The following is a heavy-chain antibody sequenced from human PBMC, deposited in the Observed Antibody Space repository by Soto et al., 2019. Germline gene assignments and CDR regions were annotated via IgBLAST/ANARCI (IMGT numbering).Heavy chain of an antibody. Sequence: EGRLLESGGGLVQPGGSLRLSCAASGFTFSGYAMSWVRQAPGKGLEWVSSISGSGGSTYYADSVKGRFTISRDNSKKTLYLQMNSLRTEDTAVYYCAIYRDLIGKNYMVVWGKGTTVTVSS. CDR1: GFTFSGYA. V-gene: IGHV3-23*01. J-gene: IGHJ6*03. CDR2: ISGSGGST. CDR3: AIYRDLIGKNYMVV. D-gene: IGHD2-8*01.